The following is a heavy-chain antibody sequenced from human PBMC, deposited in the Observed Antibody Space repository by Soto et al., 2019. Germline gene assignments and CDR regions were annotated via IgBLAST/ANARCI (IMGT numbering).Heavy chain of an antibody. Sequence: PSETLSLTCAVYGGSFSGYYWSWIRQPPGKGLEWIGEINHSGSTNYNPSLKSRVTISVDTSKNQFSLKLSSVTAADTAVYYCARDYYGSGSSYYYYGMDVWGQGTTVTVSS. CDR1: GGSFSGYY. CDR2: INHSGST. CDR3: ARDYYGSGSSYYYYGMDV. J-gene: IGHJ6*02. V-gene: IGHV4-34*01. D-gene: IGHD3-10*01.